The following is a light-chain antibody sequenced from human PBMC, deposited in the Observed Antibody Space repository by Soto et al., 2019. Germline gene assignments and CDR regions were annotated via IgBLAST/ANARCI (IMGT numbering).Light chain of an antibody. J-gene: IGKJ1*01. V-gene: IGKV3-20*01. CDR3: QQYGGSPRT. CDR2: GGS. CDR1: QSVSSSY. Sequence: EIVLTQSPGTLSLSLGERATLSCRASQSVSSSYLAWYQQKPGQAPRLLIYGGSSRATGIPVRFSGSGSGTDFTLTINRVEPEDFAVYFCQQYGGSPRTFGQGTKVDIK.